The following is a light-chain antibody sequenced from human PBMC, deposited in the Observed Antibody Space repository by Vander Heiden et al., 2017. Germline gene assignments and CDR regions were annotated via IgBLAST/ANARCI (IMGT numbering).Light chain of an antibody. J-gene: IGLJ2*01. V-gene: IGLV3-1*01. CDR2: QDS. CDR3: QAWDSSVV. CDR1: NLGDKY. Sequence: SYELTQPPSVSVSPGQTASITCSGDNLGDKYACWYQQKPGQSPVLVIYQDSKRPSGIPERFSGSNSGNTATLTISGTQAMDEADYCCQAWDSSVVFGGGTKLTVL.